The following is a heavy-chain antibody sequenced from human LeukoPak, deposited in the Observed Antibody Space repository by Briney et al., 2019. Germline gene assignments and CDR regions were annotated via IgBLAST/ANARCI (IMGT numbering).Heavy chain of an antibody. Sequence: GGSLRLSCAASGFTFSSYGMHWVRQAPGKGLEWVAVIWYNGSNKYYADSVKGRFTISRDNAKNSLYLQMNSLRAEDTAVYYCARDQATNDFPDAFDIWGQGTMVTVSS. D-gene: IGHD3-3*01. CDR2: IWYNGSNK. CDR3: ARDQATNDFPDAFDI. J-gene: IGHJ3*02. V-gene: IGHV3-33*01. CDR1: GFTFSSYG.